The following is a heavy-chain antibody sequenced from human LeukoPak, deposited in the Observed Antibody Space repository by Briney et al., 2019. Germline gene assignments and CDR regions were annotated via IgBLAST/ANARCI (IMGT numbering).Heavy chain of an antibody. CDR2: IKPGGDST. Sequence: VKVSCKASGYTFTDYGVSWVRQAPGQGLEWMEVIKPGGDSTSSARIFQGRVYMTNDTSTSTVYMELSGLRSDDTAVYYCARVRDGYNDAYDVWGQGTMVTVPS. D-gene: IGHD5-24*01. CDR1: GYTFTDYG. CDR3: ARVRDGYNDAYDV. V-gene: IGHV1-46*01. J-gene: IGHJ3*01.